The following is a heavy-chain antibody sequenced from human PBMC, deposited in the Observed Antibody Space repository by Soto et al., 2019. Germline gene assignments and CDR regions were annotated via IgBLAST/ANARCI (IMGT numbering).Heavy chain of an antibody. V-gene: IGHV3-33*01. CDR1: GFTFSSYA. CDR2: IWYDGSNK. Sequence: QVQLVESGGGVVQPGRSLRLSCAASGFTFSSYAMHWVRQAPGKGLEWVAVIWYDGSNKYYADSVKGRFTISRDNSKNTLYLQMNSMRAEETAVYYCARDNDVWGSYRSPRYMDVWGQGTPVTVSS. J-gene: IGHJ6*02. CDR3: ARDNDVWGSYRSPRYMDV. D-gene: IGHD3-16*02.